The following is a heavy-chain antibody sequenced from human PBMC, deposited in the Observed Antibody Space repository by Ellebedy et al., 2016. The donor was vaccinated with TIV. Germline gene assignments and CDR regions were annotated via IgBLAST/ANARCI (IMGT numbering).Heavy chain of an antibody. J-gene: IGHJ4*02. CDR1: GGPISSYY. V-gene: IGHV4-59*08. CDR3: ARHAGGGNDFWSGRGPLDY. Sequence: MPSETLSLTCTVSGGPISSYYWSWIRQLPGKGLEWIGYNYYSGSTNYNPSLKSRVTISVDTSKNQFSLKLSPVTAADTAVYYCARHAGGGNDFWSGRGPLDYWGQGTLVTVSS. D-gene: IGHD3-3*01. CDR2: NYYSGST.